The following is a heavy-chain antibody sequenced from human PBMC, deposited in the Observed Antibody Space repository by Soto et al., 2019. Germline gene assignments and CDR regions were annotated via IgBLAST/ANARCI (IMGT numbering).Heavy chain of an antibody. CDR2: INSDGSST. CDR1: GFTFSSYW. CDR3: ARVPTSAYSSSWYYYGMDV. Sequence: GGSLRLSCAASGFTFSSYWMHWVRQAPGKGLVWVSRINSDGSSTSYADSVKGRFTISRDNAKNTLYLQMNSLRAEDTAVYYCARVPTSAYSSSWYYYGMDVWGQGTTVTVSS. J-gene: IGHJ6*02. V-gene: IGHV3-74*01. D-gene: IGHD6-13*01.